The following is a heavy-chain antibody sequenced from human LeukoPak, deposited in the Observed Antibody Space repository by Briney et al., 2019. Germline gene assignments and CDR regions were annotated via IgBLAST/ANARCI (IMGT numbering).Heavy chain of an antibody. J-gene: IGHJ5*02. V-gene: IGHV3-48*04. CDR1: GFTFSSYS. Sequence: GGSLRLSCAASGFTFSSYSMNWVRQAPGKGLEWVSFISSSGSTIYYADSVKGRFTISRDNAKSSLYLQMNSLRAEDTAVYYCARDANGDYGYWFDPWGQGTLVTVSS. D-gene: IGHD4-17*01. CDR2: ISSSGSTI. CDR3: ARDANGDYGYWFDP.